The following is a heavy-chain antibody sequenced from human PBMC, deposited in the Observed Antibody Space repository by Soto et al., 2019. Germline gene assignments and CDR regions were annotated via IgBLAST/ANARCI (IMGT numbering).Heavy chain of an antibody. J-gene: IGHJ4*02. CDR2: ISGSGGST. CDR3: AYPGWGSSSGFDY. V-gene: IGHV3-23*01. CDR1: GFTFSSYA. Sequence: PGGSLRLSCAASGFTFSSYAMSWVRQAPGKGLEWVSAISGSGGSTYYADSVKGRFTISRDNSKNTLYLQMNNLRAEDTAVYYCAYPGWGSSSGFDYWGQGTLVTVSS. D-gene: IGHD6-6*01.